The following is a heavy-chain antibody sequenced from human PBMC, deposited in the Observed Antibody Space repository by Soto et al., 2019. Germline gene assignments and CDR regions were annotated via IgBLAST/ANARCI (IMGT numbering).Heavy chain of an antibody. CDR1: GFTFNTYA. J-gene: IGHJ4*02. CDR3: AKDGINYYDSSGYYS. CDR2: ISGSGGTT. V-gene: IGHV3-23*01. Sequence: RLSCAASGFTFNTYAMTWVRQAPGRGLEWVSAISGSGGTTYYADSVKGRFTISRDNSKNTLYLQMNSLRAEDTAVYYCAKDGINYYDSSGYYSWGQGTLVTVSS. D-gene: IGHD3-22*01.